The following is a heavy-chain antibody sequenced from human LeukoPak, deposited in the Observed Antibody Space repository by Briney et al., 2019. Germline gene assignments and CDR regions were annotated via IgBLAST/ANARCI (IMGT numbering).Heavy chain of an antibody. Sequence: ETLSLTCAVYGGSFSGYYWSWVRQAPGKGLEWVSSISSSSSYIYYADSVKGRFTISRDNAKNSLYLQMNSLRAEDTAVYYCARGSGGSGSYYWAYYYYYYYMDVWGKGTTVTVSS. D-gene: IGHD3-10*01. CDR3: ARGSGGSGSYYWAYYYYYYYMDV. V-gene: IGHV3-21*01. J-gene: IGHJ6*03. CDR2: ISSSSSYI. CDR1: GGSFSGYY.